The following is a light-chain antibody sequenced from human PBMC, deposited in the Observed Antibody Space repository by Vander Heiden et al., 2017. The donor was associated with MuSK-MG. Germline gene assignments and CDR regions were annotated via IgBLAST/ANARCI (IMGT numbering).Light chain of an antibody. V-gene: IGKV1-39*01. CDR3: QQSSTTPSTSGPEVSARIT. CDR2: AAS. J-gene: IGKJ5*01. Sequence: DIQMTQSPSSLSASLGDRVTITCRASQSIISYLNWYQQRPGKAPKLLIYAASSLQSAVPSRFTGSGSRTDFTLTMSSLQPEHITTYYCQQSSTTPSTSGPEVSARIT. CDR1: QSIISY.